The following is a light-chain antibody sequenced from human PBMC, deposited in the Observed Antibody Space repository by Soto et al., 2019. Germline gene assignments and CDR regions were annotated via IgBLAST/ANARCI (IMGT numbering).Light chain of an antibody. J-gene: IGKJ4*01. CDR3: QQRGNWPPLT. CDR2: EAS. Sequence: EVVLTQSPATLSLSTGETATLSCSASRSVDSNSAWYQHKPCQAPRLLIFEASTRATGVPARFSGSGSGTHFTLTINRLEPEDFAVYYCQQRGNWPPLTFGGGTKVYI. CDR1: RSVDSN. V-gene: IGKV3-11*01.